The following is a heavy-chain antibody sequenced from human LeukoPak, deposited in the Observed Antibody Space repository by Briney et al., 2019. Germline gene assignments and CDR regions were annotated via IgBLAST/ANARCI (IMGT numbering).Heavy chain of an antibody. V-gene: IGHV3-23*01. CDR2: LSGGGGGT. CDR1: GFTFSSYA. D-gene: IGHD2-2*01. CDR3: AKDSDIVVVPALTYDH. J-gene: IGHJ4*02. Sequence: GGSLRLSCAASGFTFSSYAMGWVRQAPGKGLEWVSALSGGGGGTYYADSVKGRFTISRDNSKNTLYLQMNSLRAEDTAVYYCAKDSDIVVVPALTYDHWGQGTLDIVSS.